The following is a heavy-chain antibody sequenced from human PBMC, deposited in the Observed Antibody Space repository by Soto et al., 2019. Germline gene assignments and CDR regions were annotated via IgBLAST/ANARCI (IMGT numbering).Heavy chain of an antibody. D-gene: IGHD2-21*02. J-gene: IGHJ5*02. Sequence: LTCTVSGASIRSTDYYWSWIRQAPGKGLEWIGYVYYTGSTYYNPSLMSRLTISVDTSKNQFSLKLTSVTAAETAVYYCVRTARQGAVAPHWFDRWGQGTQVTVSS. CDR3: VRTARQGAVAPHWFDR. CDR1: GASIRSTDYY. V-gene: IGHV4-30-4*01. CDR2: VYYTGST.